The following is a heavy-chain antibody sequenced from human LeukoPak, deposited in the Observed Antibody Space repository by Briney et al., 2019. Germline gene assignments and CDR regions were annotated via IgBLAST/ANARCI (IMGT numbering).Heavy chain of an antibody. D-gene: IGHD3-3*01. CDR3: ARDNTIFGVVAYDY. CDR2: IKQDGSEK. J-gene: IGHJ4*02. V-gene: IGHV3-7*01. Sequence: GGSLRLSCAASGFTFNDYWMTWVRQAPGKGPEWVANIKQDGSEKYLVDFVRGRFTISRDNAKNSLYLQMNSLRAEDTAVYYCARDNTIFGVVAYDYWGQGTLVTVSS. CDR1: GFTFNDYW.